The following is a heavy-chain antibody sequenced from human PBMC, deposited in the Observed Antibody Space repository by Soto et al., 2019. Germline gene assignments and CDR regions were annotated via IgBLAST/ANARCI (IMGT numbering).Heavy chain of an antibody. CDR3: ARAYGGTAVDY. V-gene: IGHV4-59*01. CDR1: GGSISSYY. D-gene: IGHD4-17*01. J-gene: IGHJ4*02. Sequence: QVQLQESGPGLVKPSETLSLTCTVSGGSISSYYWSWIRQPPGKGLEWIGYIYYSGSTNYNPSLKSRVTISVDTSKNQFSLKLSSVTAADTAVYYCARAYGGTAVDYWGQGTLVTVSS. CDR2: IYYSGST.